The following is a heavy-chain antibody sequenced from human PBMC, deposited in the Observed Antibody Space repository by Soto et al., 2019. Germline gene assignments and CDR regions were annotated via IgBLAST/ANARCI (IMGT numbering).Heavy chain of an antibody. CDR3: ARNGDSSEYRGWCDP. CDR1: GFTVSSNY. CDR2: IYSGGTT. D-gene: IGHD3-22*01. Sequence: EVQLVESGGGLVQPGGSLRLSCAASGFTVSSNYMSWVRQAPGKGLEWVSVIYSGGTTYYADSVKGRFTISRDNSKNTLYLQMNSLRAEDTAVYYCARNGDSSEYRGWCDPWGQGSLVTVSS. J-gene: IGHJ5*02. V-gene: IGHV3-66*01.